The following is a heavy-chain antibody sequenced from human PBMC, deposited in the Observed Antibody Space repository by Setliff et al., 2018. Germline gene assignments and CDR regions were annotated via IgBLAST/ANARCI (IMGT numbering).Heavy chain of an antibody. V-gene: IGHV1-69*10. CDR3: AGGYPSNFDY. J-gene: IGHJ4*02. D-gene: IGHD3-22*01. Sequence: SVKVSCKASGGTFSSYAISWVRQAPGQGLEWMGGIIPILGIANYADSVKGRLTISRDNSKNTLYLQLNSLRAEDTAIYYCAGGYPSNFDYWGQGTLVTVSS. CDR2: IIPILGIA. CDR1: GGTFSSYA.